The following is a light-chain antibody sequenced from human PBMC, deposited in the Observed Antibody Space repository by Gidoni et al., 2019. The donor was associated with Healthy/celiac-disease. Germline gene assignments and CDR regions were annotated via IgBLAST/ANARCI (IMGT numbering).Light chain of an antibody. V-gene: IGKV1-33*01. CDR1: QDISNY. CDR2: DAS. J-gene: IGKJ4*01. CDR3: QPYDNLPSLT. Sequence: DIQMTQSPSSLSASVGDRVTITCQASQDISNYLNWYQQKPGQAPKLLIYDASNLETGVPSRFSGSGSGTDFTFTISSLQPEDIATYYCQPYDNLPSLTFGGGTKVEIK.